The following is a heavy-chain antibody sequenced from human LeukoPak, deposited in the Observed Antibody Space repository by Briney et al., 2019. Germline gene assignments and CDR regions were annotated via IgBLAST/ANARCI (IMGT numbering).Heavy chain of an antibody. J-gene: IGHJ6*02. Sequence: GGSLRLSCAATGFTFSSFSMHWVRQVPGKGLEWVAVISYDGSNKYYADSVKGRFTISRDNSKNTLYLQMNSLRTEDTAVYYCAKGRVGANGYYYYGMDVWGQGTTVSVSS. D-gene: IGHD1-26*01. V-gene: IGHV3-30*18. CDR2: ISYDGSNK. CDR1: GFTFSSFS. CDR3: AKGRVGANGYYYYGMDV.